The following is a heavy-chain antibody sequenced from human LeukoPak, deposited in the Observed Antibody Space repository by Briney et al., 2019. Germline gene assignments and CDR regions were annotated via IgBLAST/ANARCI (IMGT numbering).Heavy chain of an antibody. D-gene: IGHD3-22*01. CDR3: ATLSPLYYYDSSGYLPGRTFDY. J-gene: IGHJ4*02. CDR2: ISGSGGST. CDR1: GFTFSSYA. V-gene: IGHV3-23*01. Sequence: PGGSLRLSCAASGFTFSSYAMSWVRQAPGKGLEWVSAISGSGGSTYYADSVKGRFTISRDNSKNTLYLQMNSLRAEDTAVYHCATLSPLYYYDSSGYLPGRTFDYWGQGTLVTVSS.